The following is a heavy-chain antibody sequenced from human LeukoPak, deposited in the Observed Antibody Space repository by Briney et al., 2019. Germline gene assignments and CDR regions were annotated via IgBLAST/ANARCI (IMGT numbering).Heavy chain of an antibody. CDR1: GFPFHNYW. CDR3: ASGSAYYGSGSRLDY. Sequence: GGSLRLSCVASGFPFHNYWMTWVRQAPGKGLEWVANIKQDAVEEFYVDSVKGRFTISRDNAKNTLYLQMNSLRADDTAIYYCASGSAYYGSGSRLDYWGQGTLVTASS. V-gene: IGHV3-7*01. D-gene: IGHD3-10*01. J-gene: IGHJ4*02. CDR2: IKQDAVEE.